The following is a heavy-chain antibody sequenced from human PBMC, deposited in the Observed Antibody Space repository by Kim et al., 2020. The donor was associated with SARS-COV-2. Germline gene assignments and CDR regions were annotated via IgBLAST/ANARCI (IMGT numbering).Heavy chain of an antibody. V-gene: IGHV3-15*01. J-gene: IGHJ4*02. CDR2: IKSNTDGGTT. CDR3: TTGEGLEYYFDY. CDR1: GFTFSNAW. Sequence: GGSLRLSCAASGFTFSNAWMSWVRQAPGKGLEWVGRIKSNTDGGTTDYAAPVKGRFTISRDDSKNTLYLQMNSLKTEDTAVYYCTTGEGLEYYFDYWGQGTLVTVSS.